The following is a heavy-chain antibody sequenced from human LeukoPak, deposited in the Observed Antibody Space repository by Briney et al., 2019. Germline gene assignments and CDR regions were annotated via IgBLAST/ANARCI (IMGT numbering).Heavy chain of an antibody. Sequence: ASVKVSCKASGGTFSSYAISWVRQAPGQGLEWMGWIAPNGDRTYYAQNFLGRLTVTRDTSINTVYMELNSLTSGGTAVYYCARDEDWGPDYWGQGTLVTISS. CDR2: IAPNGDRT. CDR3: ARDEDWGPDY. CDR1: GGTFSSYA. V-gene: IGHV1-2*02. J-gene: IGHJ4*02. D-gene: IGHD7-27*01.